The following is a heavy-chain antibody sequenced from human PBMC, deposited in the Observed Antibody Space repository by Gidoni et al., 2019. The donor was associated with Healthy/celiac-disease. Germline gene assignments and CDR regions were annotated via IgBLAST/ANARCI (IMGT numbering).Heavy chain of an antibody. Sequence: QLQLQESGPGLVKPSETLSLTCTVSGGSISSSSYYWGWIHQPPGKGMEWIGSIYYSGSTYYNPSLKSRVTISVDTSKNQFSLKLSSVTAADTAVYYCARVSIAVADPQYFQHWGQGTLVTVSS. CDR2: IYYSGST. D-gene: IGHD6-19*01. V-gene: IGHV4-39*01. CDR3: ARVSIAVADPQYFQH. CDR1: GGSISSSSYY. J-gene: IGHJ1*01.